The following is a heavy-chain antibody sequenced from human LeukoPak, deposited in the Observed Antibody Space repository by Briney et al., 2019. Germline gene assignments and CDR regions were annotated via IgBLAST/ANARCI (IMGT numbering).Heavy chain of an antibody. CDR1: GFTFDDYA. CDR3: AKDRYYYDRSGYNDY. D-gene: IGHD3-22*01. CDR2: ISWNSGSI. V-gene: IGHV3-9*01. Sequence: SGGSLRLSCAASGFTFDDYAMHWVRQAPGKGLEWVSGISWNSGSIGYADSVKGRFTISRDNAKNSLYLQMNSLRAEDTALYYCAKDRYYYDRSGYNDYWGQGTLVTVSS. J-gene: IGHJ4*02.